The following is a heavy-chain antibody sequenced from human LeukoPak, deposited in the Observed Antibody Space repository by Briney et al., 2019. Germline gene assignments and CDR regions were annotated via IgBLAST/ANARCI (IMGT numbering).Heavy chain of an antibody. J-gene: IGHJ4*02. Sequence: PGGSLRLSCAASGFTFSSYAMHWVRQAPGKGLEWVAVISYDGSNKYCADSVKGRFTISRDNSKNTLYLQMNSLRAEDTAVYYCARESYGDFGFDYWGQGTLVTVSS. V-gene: IGHV3-30*04. CDR3: ARESYGDFGFDY. CDR2: ISYDGSNK. D-gene: IGHD4-17*01. CDR1: GFTFSSYA.